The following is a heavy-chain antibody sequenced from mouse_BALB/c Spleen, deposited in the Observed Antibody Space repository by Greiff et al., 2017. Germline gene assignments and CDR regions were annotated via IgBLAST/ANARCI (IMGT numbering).Heavy chain of an antibody. V-gene: IGHV1S137*01. D-gene: IGHD2-4*01. CDR1: GYTFTDYA. J-gene: IGHJ2*01. CDR2: ISTYYGDA. CDR3: ARGLGPSPGDY. Sequence: LQESGAELVRPGVSVKISCKGSGYTFTDYAMHWVKQSHAKSLEWIGVISTYYGDASYNQKFKGKATMTVDKSSSTAYMELARLTSEDSAIYYCARGLGPSPGDYWGQGTTLTVSS.